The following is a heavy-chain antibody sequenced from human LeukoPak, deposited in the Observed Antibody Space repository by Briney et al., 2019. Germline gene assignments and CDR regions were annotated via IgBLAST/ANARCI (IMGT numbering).Heavy chain of an antibody. V-gene: IGHV3-23*01. CDR1: GFTFSSYA. CDR3: AKSYSSSWYFHFDY. Sequence: GGSLRLSCAASGFTFSSYAMSWVRQAPGKGLEWVSAISGSGGSTYYADSVKGRFTISRDNSKNTLYPQMNSLRAEDTAVYYCAKSYSSSWYFHFDYWGQGTLVTVSS. J-gene: IGHJ4*02. D-gene: IGHD6-13*01. CDR2: ISGSGGST.